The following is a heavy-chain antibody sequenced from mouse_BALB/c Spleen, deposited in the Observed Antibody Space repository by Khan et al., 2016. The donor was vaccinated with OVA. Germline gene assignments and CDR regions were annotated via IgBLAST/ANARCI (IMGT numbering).Heavy chain of an antibody. V-gene: IGHV3-1*02. CDR2: IYYSGKT. D-gene: IGHD6-1*01. CDR3: AGDGAALVGSWNFDV. Sequence: EVELVESGPDLVKPSQSLSLTCTVTGYSITGGYSWHWIRQFPGNKLEWMGYIYYSGKTNYNPSLKSRISITRDTSKNQFFLQLNSVTTEDTATYYCAGDGAALVGSWNFDVWGAGTTVTVSS. CDR1: GYSITGGYS. J-gene: IGHJ1*01.